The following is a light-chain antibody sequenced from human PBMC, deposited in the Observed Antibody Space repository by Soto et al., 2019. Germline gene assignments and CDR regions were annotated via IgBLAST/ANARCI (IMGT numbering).Light chain of an antibody. CDR1: SSDVGGYNY. CDR2: DVS. Sequence: QSALTQPASVSGSPGQSIAISCTGTSSDVGGYNYVSWYQQHPGKAPKLMVYDVSKRPSGVSNRFSGSKSGNTASLTISGLQAEDEADYYCSSYTTGTTWVFGGGIKLTVL. CDR3: SSYTTGTTWV. V-gene: IGLV2-14*03. J-gene: IGLJ3*02.